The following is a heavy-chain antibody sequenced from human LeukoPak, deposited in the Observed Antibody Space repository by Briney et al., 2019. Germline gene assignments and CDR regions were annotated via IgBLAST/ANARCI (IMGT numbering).Heavy chain of an antibody. J-gene: IGHJ4*02. CDR2: INSDGSST. Sequence: SEGSLRLSCAASGFTLSSYWMYWVRQAPGKGLVWVSRINSDGSSTTYADSVKGRFTISRDNSKNTLYLQMNSLRADDTAAYYCAKDMNSWRDGSGLGDYFDYWGQGTLVTASS. CDR1: GFTLSSYW. D-gene: IGHD6-19*01. CDR3: AKDMNSWRDGSGLGDYFDY. V-gene: IGHV3-74*03.